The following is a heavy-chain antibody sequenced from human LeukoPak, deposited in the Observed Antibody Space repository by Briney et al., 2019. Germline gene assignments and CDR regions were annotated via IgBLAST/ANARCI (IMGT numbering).Heavy chain of an antibody. CDR2: ISWISGSI. Sequence: GGSLRLSCAASGFTFDDYAMHWVRQAPGKGLEWVSGISWISGSIGYADSVKGRFTISRDNAKNSLYLQMNSLRAEDTALYYCAKGYSSSSLYYFDYWGQGTLVTVSS. CDR1: GFTFDDYA. J-gene: IGHJ4*02. CDR3: AKGYSSSSLYYFDY. D-gene: IGHD6-6*01. V-gene: IGHV3-9*01.